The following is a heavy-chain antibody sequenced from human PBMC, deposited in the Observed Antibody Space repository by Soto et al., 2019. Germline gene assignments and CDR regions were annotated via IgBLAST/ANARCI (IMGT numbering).Heavy chain of an antibody. J-gene: IGHJ3*02. V-gene: IGHV4-34*01. CDR3: ARGLGGYGGNPDAFDI. CDR2: INHSGST. Sequence: PGTLSLTSAAYGGSFSGYNRNWIRRPPGKGLEWIGEINHSGSTNYNPSLKSRVTISVDTSKNQFSLKLSSVTAADTAVYYCARGLGGYGGNPDAFDIWGQGTMVT. D-gene: IGHD4-17*01. CDR1: GGSFSGYN.